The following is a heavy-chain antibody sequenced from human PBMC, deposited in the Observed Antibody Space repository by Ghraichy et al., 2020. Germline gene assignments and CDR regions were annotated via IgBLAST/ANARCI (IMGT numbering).Heavy chain of an antibody. CDR2: MNDNSGNT. D-gene: IGHD1-26*01. V-gene: IGHV1-8*01. Sequence: ASVKVSCKASGYTFSGYDINWVRQVTGQGLEWMGWMNDNSGNTGYAQKFQGRVTMTRNTSITTAYMELSSLTSEDTAVYYCARGGGGGRGGMDSWGQGTLVTVSS. CDR3: ARGGGGGRGGMDS. J-gene: IGHJ4*02. CDR1: GYTFSGYD.